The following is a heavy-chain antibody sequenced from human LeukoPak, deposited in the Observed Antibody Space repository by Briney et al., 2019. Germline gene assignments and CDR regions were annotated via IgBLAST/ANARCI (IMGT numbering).Heavy chain of an antibody. J-gene: IGHJ4*02. Sequence: PSETLSLTCTVSGGSISSYYWSWIRQPPGKGLEWIGTIYHSGGTYYNPSLKSRLTISLDTSKNQFSLKLTSVTAADTAVYYCARDRERWLFSYWGQGTLVTVSS. CDR2: IYHSGGT. CDR1: GGSISSYY. V-gene: IGHV4-59*12. D-gene: IGHD3-22*01. CDR3: ARDRERWLFSY.